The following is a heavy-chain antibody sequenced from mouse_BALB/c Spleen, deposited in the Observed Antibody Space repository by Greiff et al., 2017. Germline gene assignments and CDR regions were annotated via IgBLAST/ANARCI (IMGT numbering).Heavy chain of an antibody. J-gene: IGHJ2*01. Sequence: QVQLQQSGAELAKPGASVKMSCKASGYTFTSYWMHWVKQRPGQGLEWIGYINPSTGYTEYNQKFKDKATLTADKSSSTAYMQLSSLTSEDSAVYYCAREGAITTAKGYWGQGTTLTVSS. V-gene: IGHV1-7*01. D-gene: IGHD1-2*01. CDR2: INPSTGYT. CDR3: AREGAITTAKGY. CDR1: GYTFTSYW.